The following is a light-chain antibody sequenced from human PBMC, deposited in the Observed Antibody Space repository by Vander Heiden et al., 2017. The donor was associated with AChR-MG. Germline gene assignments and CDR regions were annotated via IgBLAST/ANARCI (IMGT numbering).Light chain of an antibody. CDR2: AAS. CDR1: QSISSY. CDR3: KQSDSTPYT. J-gene: IGKJ2*01. V-gene: IGKV1-39*01. Sequence: DIQMTQSPSSLSASVGDRVTITCRASQSISSYLNWYQQKPGKAPKLLIYAASSLQSQFPSRFSGSGSGTDFTLTISSLQPEDFATYYCKQSDSTPYTFGQGTKLEIK.